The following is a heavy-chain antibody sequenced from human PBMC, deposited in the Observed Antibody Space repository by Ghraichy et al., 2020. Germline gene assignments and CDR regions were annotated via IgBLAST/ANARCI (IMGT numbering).Heavy chain of an antibody. CDR2: INKRRDYI. CDR1: GFTFSTYS. J-gene: IGHJ4*02. V-gene: IGHV3-21*01. D-gene: IGHD4-11*01. CDR3: ATTADYLSFDF. Sequence: GGSLRLSCAASGFTFSTYSMNWVRQAPGKGLEWVSSINKRRDYIYYADSLKGRFTVSRDNADNSLFLQMNSLRAEDTAVYYCATTADYLSFDFWCKETLATVS.